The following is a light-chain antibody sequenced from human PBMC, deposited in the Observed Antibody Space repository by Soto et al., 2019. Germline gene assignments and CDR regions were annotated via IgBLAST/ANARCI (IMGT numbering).Light chain of an antibody. V-gene: IGLV8-61*01. J-gene: IGLJ3*02. CDR2: NTN. CDR1: SGSVSTSYF. CDR3: LLFMSSATWV. Sequence: QTVVTQEPSISVSPGGTVTLTCGLSSGSVSTSYFPSWYQQTPGQAPRTLIYNTNTRSSWVPDRFSGSILGGKAALTITGAQADDEAHYYCLLFMSSATWVFGGGTKVTVL.